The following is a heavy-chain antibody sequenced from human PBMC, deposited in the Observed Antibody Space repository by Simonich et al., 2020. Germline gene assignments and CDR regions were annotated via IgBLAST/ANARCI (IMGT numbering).Heavy chain of an antibody. D-gene: IGHD7-27*01. Sequence: QVQLVQSGAEVKKPGASVKVSFKASGYTFTGYYMHWGRQAPGQGLEGMGWSNPTRGGTNYAQKFQGRVTMTRDTSISTAYMELSRLRSDDTAVYYCARGPRWTGDDAFDIWGQGTMVTVSS. V-gene: IGHV1-2*02. CDR3: ARGPRWTGDDAFDI. J-gene: IGHJ3*02. CDR2: SNPTRGGT. CDR1: GYTFTGYY.